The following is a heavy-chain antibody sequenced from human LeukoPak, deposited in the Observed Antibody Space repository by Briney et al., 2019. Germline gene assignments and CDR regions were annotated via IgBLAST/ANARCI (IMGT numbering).Heavy chain of an antibody. Sequence: GGSLRLSCAASGFTFSSYSMNWVRQAPGKGLEWVSSISSSSSYIYYADSVKGRFTISRDNSKNSLYLQMNSLRTEDTAVYYCATGKRQHDYWGQGTLVTVSS. D-gene: IGHD6-13*01. J-gene: IGHJ4*02. CDR1: GFTFSSYS. CDR2: ISSSSSYI. CDR3: ATGKRQHDY. V-gene: IGHV3-21*04.